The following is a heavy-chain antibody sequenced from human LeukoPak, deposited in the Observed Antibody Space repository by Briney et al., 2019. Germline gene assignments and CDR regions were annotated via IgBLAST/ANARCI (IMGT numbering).Heavy chain of an antibody. V-gene: IGHV3-7*03. D-gene: IGHD6-13*01. CDR3: AKPMTPYSSSLYYFDY. J-gene: IGHJ4*02. CDR2: IKQDGSEK. CDR1: GFTFSSYW. Sequence: GGSLRLSCAASGFTFSSYWMSWVRQAPGKGLEWVANIKQDGSEKYYVDSVKGRFTISRDNSENTLYLQMNSLRAGDTAVYYCAKPMTPYSSSLYYFDYWGQGTLVTVSS.